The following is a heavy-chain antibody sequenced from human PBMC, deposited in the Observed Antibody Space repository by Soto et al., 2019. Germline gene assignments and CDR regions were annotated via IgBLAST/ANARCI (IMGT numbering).Heavy chain of an antibody. V-gene: IGHV4-39*01. J-gene: IGHJ6*03. CDR2: IYYSGST. D-gene: IGHD4-17*01. CDR1: GGSISSSSYY. Sequence: SETLSLTCTVSGGSISSSSYYWGWIRQPPGKGLEWIGSIYYSGSTYYNPSLKSRVTISVDTSKNQFSLKLSSVTAADTAVYYCARLNYGDPLYYYYYMDVRGKGTTVTVSS. CDR3: ARLNYGDPLYYYYYMDV.